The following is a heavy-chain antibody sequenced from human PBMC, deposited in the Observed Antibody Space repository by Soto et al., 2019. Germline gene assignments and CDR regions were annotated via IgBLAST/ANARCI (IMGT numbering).Heavy chain of an antibody. Sequence: QVQLQESGPGLVKPSQTLSLTCTVSGGSISSGDYYWSWIRQPPGKGLEWIGYIYYSGRTYYTPSLRSRVTISVDTSKNQFSLKLSSVTAADTAVYYCARDVLSSTSRIDSWGQGTLVTVSS. D-gene: IGHD6-6*01. J-gene: IGHJ4*02. CDR3: ARDVLSSTSRIDS. CDR2: IYYSGRT. CDR1: GGSISSGDYY. V-gene: IGHV4-30-4*01.